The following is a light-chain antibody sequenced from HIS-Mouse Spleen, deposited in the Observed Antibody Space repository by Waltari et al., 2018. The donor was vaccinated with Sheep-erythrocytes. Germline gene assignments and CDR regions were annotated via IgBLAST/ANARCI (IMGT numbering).Light chain of an antibody. CDR3: CSYAGSYNHV. V-gene: IGLV2-11*01. J-gene: IGLJ1*01. CDR2: DVN. Sequence: QSALTQPRSVSGSPGQSVTISCTGTSSDVGGYNYVSWYQQPPGKAPKLMIYDVNKRPSGVPDRFSGSKAGNTASLTISGLQAEDEADYYCCSYAGSYNHVFATGTKVTVL. CDR1: SSDVGGYNY.